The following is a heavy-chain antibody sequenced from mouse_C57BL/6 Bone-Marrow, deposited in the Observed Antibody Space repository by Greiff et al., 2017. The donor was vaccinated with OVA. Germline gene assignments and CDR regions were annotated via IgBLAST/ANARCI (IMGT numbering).Heavy chain of an antibody. V-gene: IGHV1-53*01. D-gene: IGHD1-1*01. J-gene: IGHJ1*03. CDR1: GYTFTSYW. CDR3: ARGRYYGSSYWYFDV. Sequence: QVQLQQPGTELVKPGASVKLSCKASGYTFTSYWMHWVKQRPGQGLEWIGNINPSNGGTNYNEKFRSKATLTVDKSSSPAYMQLSSLTSEDSAVYYCARGRYYGSSYWYFDVWGTGTTVTVSS. CDR2: INPSNGGT.